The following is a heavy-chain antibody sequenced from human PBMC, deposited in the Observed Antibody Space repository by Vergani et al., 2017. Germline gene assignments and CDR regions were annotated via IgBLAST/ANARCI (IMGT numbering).Heavy chain of an antibody. CDR2: INHSGST. Sequence: QVQLQQWGAGLLKPSETLSLTCAVYGGSFSGYYWSWIRQPPGKGLEWIGEINHSGSTNYNPSLKSRVTTSVDTSKNQFSLKLSSVTAADTAVYYCARVIPRYYYYYYGMDVWGQGTTVTVSS. CDR1: GGSFSGYY. J-gene: IGHJ6*02. D-gene: IGHD5-18*01. V-gene: IGHV4-34*01. CDR3: ARVIPRYYYYYYGMDV.